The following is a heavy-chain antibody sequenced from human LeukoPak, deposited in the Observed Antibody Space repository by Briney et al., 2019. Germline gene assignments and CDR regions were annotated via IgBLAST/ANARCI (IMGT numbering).Heavy chain of an antibody. Sequence: GGSLRLSCAASGFTFSSYGMHWVRQAPGKGLEWVAFIRYDGSNKYYADSVKGRFTISRDNSKNMLYLQMNSLRAEDTAVYYCAKDFDRSTWNGGFFDYWGQGTLVTVSS. CDR1: GFTFSSYG. CDR3: AKDFDRSTWNGGFFDY. V-gene: IGHV3-30*02. CDR2: IRYDGSNK. J-gene: IGHJ4*02. D-gene: IGHD6-13*01.